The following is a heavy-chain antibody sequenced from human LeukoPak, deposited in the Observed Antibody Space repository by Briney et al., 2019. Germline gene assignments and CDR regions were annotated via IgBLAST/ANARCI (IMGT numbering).Heavy chain of an antibody. CDR2: ISDIGSI. D-gene: IGHD2-2*01. V-gene: IGHV4-59*12. CDR3: ARVRSSTSFDY. J-gene: IGHJ4*02. Sequence: SETLSLTCTVSGGSISSYYWSWIRQPPGKGLEWIAYISDIGSINYNPSLKSRVTISVDTSKNQFSLKLSSVTAADTAVYYCARVRSSTSFDYWGQGTLVTVSS. CDR1: GGSISSYY.